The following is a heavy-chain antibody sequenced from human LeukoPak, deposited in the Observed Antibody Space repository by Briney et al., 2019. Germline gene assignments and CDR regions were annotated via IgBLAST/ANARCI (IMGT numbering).Heavy chain of an antibody. D-gene: IGHD6-13*01. J-gene: IGHJ4*02. V-gene: IGHV3-66*01. CDR1: GFTVSSNY. CDR3: ARERSSSWSYYFDY. CDR2: IYSGGST. Sequence: YPGGSLRLSCAASGFTVSSNYMSWVRQAPGKGLEWVSVIYSGGSTYYADSVKGRFTISRDNSKNTLYLQMNSLRAEDMAVYYCARERSSSWSYYFDYWGQGTLVTVSS.